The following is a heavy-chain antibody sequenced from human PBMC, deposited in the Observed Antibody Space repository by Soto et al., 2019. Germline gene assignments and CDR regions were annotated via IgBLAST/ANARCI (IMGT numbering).Heavy chain of an antibody. J-gene: IGHJ6*03. V-gene: IGHV2-26*01. CDR1: GFSLADAGVG. CDR3: ARMLSGYYDFWSGYHYYYYMDV. CDR2: IFSDDEK. Sequence: QVTLKESGPVLVKPTETLTLTCTVAGFSLADAGVGVSWIRQPPGKALEWLAHIFSDDEKSYTTSLETRLTISKDTSKSQVVLIMTNMGPVDTATYYCARMLSGYYDFWSGYHYYYYMDVWGKGTTVTVSS. D-gene: IGHD3-3*01.